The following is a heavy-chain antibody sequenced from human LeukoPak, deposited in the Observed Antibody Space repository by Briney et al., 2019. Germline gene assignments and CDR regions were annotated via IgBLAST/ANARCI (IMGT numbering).Heavy chain of an antibody. CDR2: IKQDGSEK. CDR3: AKVSSGWPRREVRIFDY. Sequence: PGGSLRLSCAASGFTFSSYWMSWVRQAPGKGLEWVANIKQDGSEKYYVDSVKGRFTISRDNAKNSLYLQMNSLRAEDTAVYYCAKVSSGWPRREVRIFDYWGQGTLVTVSS. D-gene: IGHD6-19*01. CDR1: GFTFSSYW. J-gene: IGHJ4*02. V-gene: IGHV3-7*01.